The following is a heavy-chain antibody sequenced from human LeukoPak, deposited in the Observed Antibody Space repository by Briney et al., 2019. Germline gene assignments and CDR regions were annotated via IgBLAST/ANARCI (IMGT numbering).Heavy chain of an antibody. J-gene: IGHJ4*02. D-gene: IGHD3-16*02. CDR3: ARQLSRWATRGFDY. V-gene: IGHV4-34*01. Sequence: SETLSLTCAVSGGSFSGYYWSWIRQPPGTGLEWIGEINHSGSTNYNPSLKSRVTISVDTSKNQFSLKLSSVTAADTAVYYCARQLSRWATRGFDYWGQGTLVTVSS. CDR2: INHSGST. CDR1: GGSFSGYY.